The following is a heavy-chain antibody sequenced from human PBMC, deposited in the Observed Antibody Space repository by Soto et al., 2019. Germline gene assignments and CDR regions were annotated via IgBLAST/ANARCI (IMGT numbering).Heavy chain of an antibody. CDR3: ARDGVAPGLYFDH. J-gene: IGHJ4*02. CDR2: IKYDGAEK. Sequence: PGGSLRLSCAAFGFTFSDYWMNWVRQAPGKGLEWVASIKYDGAEKTYVDSVKGRFTISRDNPKNSVYLQMASLRAEDTAVYYCARDGVAPGLYFDHWGQGTPVTVSS. V-gene: IGHV3-7*05. CDR1: GFTFSDYW. D-gene: IGHD3-10*01.